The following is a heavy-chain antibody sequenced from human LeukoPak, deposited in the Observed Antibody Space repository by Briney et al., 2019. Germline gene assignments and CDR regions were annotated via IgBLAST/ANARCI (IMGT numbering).Heavy chain of an antibody. CDR2: IYHSGST. CDR3: ARGPYYYDTLRGFDY. Sequence: PSETLSLTCTVSGGSISSYYWSWIRQPPGKGLEWIGYIYHSGSTYYNPSLKSRVTISVDRSKNQFSLKLSSVTAADTAVYYCARGPYYYDTLRGFDYWGQGTLVTVSS. V-gene: IGHV4-59*12. D-gene: IGHD3-22*01. J-gene: IGHJ4*02. CDR1: GGSISSYY.